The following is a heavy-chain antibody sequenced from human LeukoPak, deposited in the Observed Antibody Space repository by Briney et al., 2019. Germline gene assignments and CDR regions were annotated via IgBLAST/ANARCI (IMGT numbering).Heavy chain of an antibody. J-gene: IGHJ4*02. V-gene: IGHV3-30*03. CDR1: GFTFSSYG. CDR2: ISYEGSNK. CDR3: AREDISGGMDY. D-gene: IGHD2-8*02. Sequence: PGGSLRLSCAASGFTFSSYGMHWVRQAPGKGLEWVAVISYEGSNKYYADSVKGRFTISRDNSKNTLFLQMNSLRSEDTAVYYCAREDISGGMDYWGQGALVTVSS.